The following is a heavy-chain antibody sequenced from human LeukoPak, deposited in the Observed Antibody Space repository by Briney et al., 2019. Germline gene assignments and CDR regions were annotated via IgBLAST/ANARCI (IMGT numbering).Heavy chain of an antibody. CDR3: ARGYGDYYFDY. D-gene: IGHD4-17*01. CDR1: GYAFTSYA. CDR2: INAGNGNT. V-gene: IGHV1-3*01. Sequence: GASVKVSCKASGYAFTSYAMHWVRQAPGQRLEWMGWINAGNGNTKYSQKFQGRVTITRDTSTSTAYMELRSLRSDDTAVYYCARGYGDYYFDYWGQGTLVTVSS. J-gene: IGHJ4*02.